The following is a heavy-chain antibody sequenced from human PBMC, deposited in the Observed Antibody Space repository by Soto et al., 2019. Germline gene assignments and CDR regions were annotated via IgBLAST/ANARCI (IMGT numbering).Heavy chain of an antibody. CDR2: MSYSGST. J-gene: IGHJ4*02. CDR3: ARHRVPSVYDPIPGCFDS. V-gene: IGHV4-39*01. D-gene: IGHD5-12*01. Sequence: LETLSLTCTVSGGSISSSSSYWGWIRQPPGKGLEWIGSMSYSGSTYNNPSLKSRVTLSVDTSQSRISLKLTSVTAADTAVYYCARHRVPSVYDPIPGCFDSWGQGILVTVSS. CDR1: GGSISSSSSY.